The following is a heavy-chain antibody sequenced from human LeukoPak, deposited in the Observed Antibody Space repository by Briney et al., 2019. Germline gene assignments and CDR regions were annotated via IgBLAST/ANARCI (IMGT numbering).Heavy chain of an antibody. Sequence: GGSLTLSCAASGFTFSRYALHWVRQAPGKGLEGVAIIWYDGSNKNYVDSVKGRFTISRDNGKNTLYLQMNSLRAEDTAVYYCARVDTAMGSLDYWGQGILVPVSS. CDR1: GFTFSRYA. D-gene: IGHD5-18*01. J-gene: IGHJ4*02. CDR3: ARVDTAMGSLDY. V-gene: IGHV3-33*08. CDR2: IWYDGSNK.